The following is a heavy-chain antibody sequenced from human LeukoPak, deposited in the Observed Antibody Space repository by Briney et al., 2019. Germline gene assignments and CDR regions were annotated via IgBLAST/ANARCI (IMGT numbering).Heavy chain of an antibody. V-gene: IGHV4-34*01. CDR2: INHSGST. D-gene: IGHD5-24*01. CDR1: GGSFSGYY. J-gene: IGHJ1*01. CDR3: ARGERWLQPIYFLH. Sequence: SETLSLTCAVYGGSFSGYYWSWIRQPPGKGLEWIGEINHSGSTNYNPSLKSRVTISVDTSKNQFSLKLSSVTAADTAVYYCARGERWLQPIYFLHWGQGTLVTVSS.